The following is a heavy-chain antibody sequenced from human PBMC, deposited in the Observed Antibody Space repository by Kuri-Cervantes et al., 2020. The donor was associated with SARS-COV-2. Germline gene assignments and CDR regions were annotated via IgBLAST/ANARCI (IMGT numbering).Heavy chain of an antibody. CDR1: GYTFTGYY. V-gene: IGHV1-2*04. Sequence: ASVKVSCKASGYTFTGYYMHWVRQAPGQGLEWMGWINPNSGGTNYAQKFQGWVTMTRDTSISTAYMELSRLRSDDTAVYYCARASASNSINWFDPWGRGTLVTVSS. CDR2: INPNSGGT. CDR3: ARASASNSINWFDP. D-gene: IGHD4-23*01. J-gene: IGHJ5*02.